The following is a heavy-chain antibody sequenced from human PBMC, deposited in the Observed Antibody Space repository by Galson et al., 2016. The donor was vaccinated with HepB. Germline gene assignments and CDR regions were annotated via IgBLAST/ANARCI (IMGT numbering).Heavy chain of an antibody. Sequence: SETLSLTCAVCGGSFSGYYWSWIRQPPGKGLEWIGEINHSGSTNYNPSLKSRVSIFVDKSKNQLSLKLNSVTAADTAVYYCARRTYGSGIDYWGQGTLVIVSS. CDR1: GGSFSGYY. V-gene: IGHV4-34*01. CDR3: ARRTYGSGIDY. CDR2: INHSGST. J-gene: IGHJ4*02. D-gene: IGHD3-10*01.